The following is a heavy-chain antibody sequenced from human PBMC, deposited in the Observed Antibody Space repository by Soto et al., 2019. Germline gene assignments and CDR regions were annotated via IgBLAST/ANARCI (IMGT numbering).Heavy chain of an antibody. CDR2: IDPSDSYT. CDR1: GYSFTSYW. D-gene: IGHD5-12*01. V-gene: IGHV5-10-1*01. Sequence: PGESLKISCKGSGYSFTSYWISWVRQMPGKGLEWMGRIDPSDSYTNYSPSFQGHVTISADKSISTAYLQWSSLKASDTAMYYCATLPDSGYEVDYYYGMDVWGQGTKVTVSS. J-gene: IGHJ6*02. CDR3: ATLPDSGYEVDYYYGMDV.